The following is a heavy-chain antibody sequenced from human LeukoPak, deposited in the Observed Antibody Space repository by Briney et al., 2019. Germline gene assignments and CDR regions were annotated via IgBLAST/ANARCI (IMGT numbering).Heavy chain of an antibody. D-gene: IGHD1-7*01. CDR3: ARTYPDNWNYGGSYAFDI. J-gene: IGHJ3*02. V-gene: IGHV3-11*01. CDR1: GFTFSDYY. CDR2: ISSSGSTI. Sequence: GGSLRLSCAASGFTFSDYYMSWIRQAPGKGLEWVSYISSSGSTIYYADSVKGRFTISRDNAKNSLYLQMNSLRAEDTAVYYCARTYPDNWNYGGSYAFDIWSQGTMVTVSS.